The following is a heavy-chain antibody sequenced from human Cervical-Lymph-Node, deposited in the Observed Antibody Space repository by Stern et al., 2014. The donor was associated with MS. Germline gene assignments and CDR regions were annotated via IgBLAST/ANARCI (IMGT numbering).Heavy chain of an antibody. J-gene: IGHJ4*02. Sequence: QITLKESGPALVKPTQTLTLTCTFSGFSLSTSGMRVSWIRQPPGKALEWLARIDWDDDKFYSTSLKTRLTISKDTSKNQVVLTMTNMDPVDTATYCCGRSPPYYEFWNDYYYFDYWGQGTLVAVSS. CDR2: IDWDDDK. D-gene: IGHD3-3*01. CDR1: GFSLSTSGMR. V-gene: IGHV2-70*04. CDR3: GRSPPYYEFWNDYYYFDY.